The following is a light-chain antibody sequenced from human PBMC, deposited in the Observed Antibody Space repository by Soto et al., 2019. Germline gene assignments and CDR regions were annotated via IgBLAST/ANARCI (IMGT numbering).Light chain of an antibody. CDR3: QQYDSSPLT. CDR2: GAS. Sequence: EIVLTQSPGTLSLSPGEGATLSCRASQSVNSRLAWYQHKPGQAPRLLISGASSRATGIPDRFSGSGSGTVFTLTISRLEPEDFAIYYCQQYDSSPLTFGQGTKVDIK. V-gene: IGKV3-20*01. CDR1: QSVNSR. J-gene: IGKJ1*01.